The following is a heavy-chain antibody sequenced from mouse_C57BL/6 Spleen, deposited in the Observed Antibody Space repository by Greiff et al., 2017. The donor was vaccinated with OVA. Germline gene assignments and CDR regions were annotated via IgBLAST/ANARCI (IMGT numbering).Heavy chain of an antibody. D-gene: IGHD1-1*01. CDR1: GYSFTGYY. J-gene: IGHJ2*01. V-gene: IGHV1-42*01. CDR3: ARLTTVPYFDY. CDR2: INPSTGGT. Sequence: EVQLQQSGPELVKPGASVKISCKASGYSFTGYYMNWVKQSPEKSLEWIGEINPSTGGTTYNQKFKAKATLTVDKSSSTAYMQLKSLTSEDSAVYYCARLTTVPYFDYWGQGTTLTVSS.